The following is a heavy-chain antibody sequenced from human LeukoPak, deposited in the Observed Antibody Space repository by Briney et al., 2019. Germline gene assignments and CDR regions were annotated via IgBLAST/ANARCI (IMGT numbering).Heavy chain of an antibody. CDR1: GYTFTSYA. J-gene: IGHJ6*02. Sequence: ASVKVSCKASGYTFTSYAMHWVRQAPGQRLEWMGWINAGNGNTKYSQKFQGRVTITRDTSASTAYMELSSLRSEDTAVYYCASLGTSSDSYYYCMDVWGQGTTVTVSS. D-gene: IGHD1-1*01. CDR2: INAGNGNT. V-gene: IGHV1-3*01. CDR3: ASLGTSSDSYYYCMDV.